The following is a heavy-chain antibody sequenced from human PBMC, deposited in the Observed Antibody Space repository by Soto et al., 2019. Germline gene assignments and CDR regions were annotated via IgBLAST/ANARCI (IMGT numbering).Heavy chain of an antibody. CDR3: AKSHTRWWLRPYFDY. Sequence: PGGSLRLSCAASGFTFSSYAMSWVRQAPGKGLEWVSAISGSGGSTYYADSVKGRFTISRDNSKNTLYLQMNSLRAEDTAVYYCAKSHTRWWLRPYFDYWGQGTLVTVSS. CDR1: GFTFSSYA. V-gene: IGHV3-23*01. D-gene: IGHD5-12*01. J-gene: IGHJ4*02. CDR2: ISGSGGST.